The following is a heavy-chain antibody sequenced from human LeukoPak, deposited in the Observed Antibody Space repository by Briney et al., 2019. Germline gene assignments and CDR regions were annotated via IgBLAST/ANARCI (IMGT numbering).Heavy chain of an antibody. CDR1: GFTLSSYA. CDR3: ARGSSEYSSSWYGYLVY. CDR2: ISYDGSNK. V-gene: IGHV3-30*04. D-gene: IGHD6-13*01. Sequence: PGGSLRLSCAASGFTLSSYAMHWVRQAPGKGLEWVAVISYDGSNKYYADSVKGRFTISRDNSKNTLYLQMNSLRAEDTAVYYCARGSSEYSSSWYGYLVYWGQGTLVTVSS. J-gene: IGHJ4*02.